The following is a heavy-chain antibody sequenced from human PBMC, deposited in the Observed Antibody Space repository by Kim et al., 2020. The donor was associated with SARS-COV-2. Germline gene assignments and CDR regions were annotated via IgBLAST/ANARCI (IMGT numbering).Heavy chain of an antibody. CDR1: GYSFTNHW. Sequence: GESLKISCTASGYSFTNHWIGWVRQMPGTGLEGMGIIYPGDYDTKDSPPFQGQVTISADECLITGYFQWRRLKAADTATYYRAWGSSGTSSPYYFHLWG. V-gene: IGHV5-51*01. D-gene: IGHD1-26*01. J-gene: IGHJ1*01. CDR3: AWGSSGTSSPYYFHL. CDR2: IYPGDYDT.